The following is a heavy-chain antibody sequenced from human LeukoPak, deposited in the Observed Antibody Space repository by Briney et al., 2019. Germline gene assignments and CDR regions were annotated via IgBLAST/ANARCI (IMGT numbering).Heavy chain of an antibody. J-gene: IGHJ4*02. CDR3: ARDGTSTDDY. V-gene: IGHV1-18*01. CDR2: IGGNNDNP. Sequence: ASVKVSCKASGYAFTSYGINWVRQAPGQGLEWMGWIGGNNDNPNYGQNFQGRFTVTSDSSTSTAYMELRNLRSDDTAVYYCARDGTSTDDYWGQGTLVTVSS. CDR1: GYAFTSYG. D-gene: IGHD2-2*01.